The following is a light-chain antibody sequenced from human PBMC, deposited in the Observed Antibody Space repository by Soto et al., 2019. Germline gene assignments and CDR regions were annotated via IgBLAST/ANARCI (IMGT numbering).Light chain of an antibody. V-gene: IGKV3-20*01. CDR1: QSFSSSY. Sequence: EIMLTQSPDTLSLSPGERATFSCRASQSFSSSYLAWYQQKPGQAPRLLIYGASSRANGIPDRFSGSGSGTDFTLTISRLEPDDFAVYYCQQYGDSLGTFGQGTTVEIK. CDR3: QQYGDSLGT. CDR2: GAS. J-gene: IGKJ1*01.